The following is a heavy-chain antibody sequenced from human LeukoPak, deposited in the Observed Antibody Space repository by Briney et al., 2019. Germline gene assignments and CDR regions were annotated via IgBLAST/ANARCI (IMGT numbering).Heavy chain of an antibody. J-gene: IGHJ4*02. Sequence: ASVTVSCTASGYTFTSYGISWVRQAPGQRLEWMGWINAGNGNTKYSQKFQGRVTITRDTSASTAYMELSSLRSEDTAVYYCARDTAMVTGVYYFDYWGQGTLVTVSS. V-gene: IGHV1-3*01. CDR3: ARDTAMVTGVYYFDY. D-gene: IGHD5-18*01. CDR2: INAGNGNT. CDR1: GYTFTSYG.